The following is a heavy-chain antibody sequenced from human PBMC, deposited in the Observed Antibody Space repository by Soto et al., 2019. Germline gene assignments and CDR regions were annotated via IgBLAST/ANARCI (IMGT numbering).Heavy chain of an antibody. CDR1: GFSFDTYG. CDR3: ARVAPGNNLYYFSGLDF. D-gene: IGHD1-1*01. V-gene: IGHV3-30-3*01. J-gene: IGHJ6*02. Sequence: GGSLRLSCVASGFSFDTYGIHWVRQAPGKGLQWVALISYEGSNTYYADSVRGRFTTSRDNSKNTLYLQMNTLRPEDTGVYYCARVAPGNNLYYFSGLDFWGQGTSVIVSS. CDR2: ISYEGSNT.